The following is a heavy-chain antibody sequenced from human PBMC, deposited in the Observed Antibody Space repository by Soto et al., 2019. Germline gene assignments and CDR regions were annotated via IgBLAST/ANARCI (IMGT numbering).Heavy chain of an antibody. CDR2: IYYSGST. CDR1: GGSISSYY. Sequence: AETLSLTYTVSGGSISSYYWSWIRPPPGKGLEWFGYIYYSGSTNYNPSLKSRVTISVDTSKNQFSLKLSSVTAADTAVYYCARGEAWSGYYSLHYYYYYMDVWGKGTTVTVSS. J-gene: IGHJ6*03. CDR3: ARGEAWSGYYSLHYYYYYMDV. D-gene: IGHD3-3*01. V-gene: IGHV4-59*01.